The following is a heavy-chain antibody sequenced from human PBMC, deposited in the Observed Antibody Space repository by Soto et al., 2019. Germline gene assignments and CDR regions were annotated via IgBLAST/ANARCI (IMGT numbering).Heavy chain of an antibody. V-gene: IGHV5-51*01. J-gene: IGHJ6*02. Sequence: GESLKISCKGSGFSFTTYWIAWVRQMPGKGLEWMGIIYPGDSDIRYSPSFHGQVSISADRSITTAYLQWSSLKASDTAIYYCARLSGSPSGMDVWGLGTTVTVSS. CDR2: IYPGDSDI. CDR1: GFSFTTYW. D-gene: IGHD6-6*01. CDR3: ARLSGSPSGMDV.